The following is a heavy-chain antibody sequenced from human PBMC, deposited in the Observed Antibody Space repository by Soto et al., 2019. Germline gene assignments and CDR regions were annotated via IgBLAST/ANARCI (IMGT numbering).Heavy chain of an antibody. J-gene: IGHJ4*02. Sequence: QVHLVQSGAEVKKPGASVKVSCKASGYNFTTDGIAWVRQAPGQGLEWMGWISAYNANTDYAQRLQGRVTITTDTSTSTAHMELRSLRSDDTAVYYCARGRYLDYWGQGTLVTVSS. D-gene: IGHD1-26*01. CDR3: ARGRYLDY. V-gene: IGHV1-18*01. CDR1: GYNFTTDG. CDR2: ISAYNANT.